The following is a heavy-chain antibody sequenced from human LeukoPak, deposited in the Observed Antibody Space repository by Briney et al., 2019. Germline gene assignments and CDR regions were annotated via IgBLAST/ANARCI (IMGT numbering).Heavy chain of an antibody. V-gene: IGHV1-18*01. CDR1: GYTFTSYG. CDR3: VTVDQSYWYFDL. Sequence: ASVKVSCKASGYTFTSYGISWVRQAPGQGLEWMGWISAYNGNTNYAQKLQGRVTMTTDTSTSTAYMELRSLRSDDTAVYYCVTVDQSYWYFDLWGRGTLVTVSS. D-gene: IGHD4-23*01. J-gene: IGHJ2*01. CDR2: ISAYNGNT.